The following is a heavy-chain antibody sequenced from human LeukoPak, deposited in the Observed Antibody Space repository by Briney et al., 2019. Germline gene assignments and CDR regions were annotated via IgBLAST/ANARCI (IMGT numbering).Heavy chain of an antibody. CDR3: AREYVDIVPMGSFDY. CDR2: IRYDGNKK. J-gene: IGHJ4*02. CDR1: GFTFSSYG. D-gene: IGHD5-12*01. V-gene: IGHV3-30*02. Sequence: PGGSLRLSCAASGFTFSSYGMHWVRQAPGKGLEWVAFIRYDGNKKYYADSVKGRFTISRDNSKNTLYLQMNSLRVEDTAVYYCAREYVDIVPMGSFDYWGQGTLVTVSS.